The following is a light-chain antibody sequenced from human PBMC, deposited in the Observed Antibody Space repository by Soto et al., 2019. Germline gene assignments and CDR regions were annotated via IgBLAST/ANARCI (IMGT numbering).Light chain of an antibody. CDR1: QSVSSTY. J-gene: IGKJ2*01. V-gene: IGKV3-20*01. CDR2: GAS. CDR3: QQYGGSPPYT. Sequence: EIVLTQSAGTLSLSPGERATLSCRASQSVSSTYLAWYQHKPGQAPRLLIYGASSRATGIPDRFSGSGSGTHFTLTISTLEPEDFALYYCQQYGGSPPYTFGQGTKLEIK.